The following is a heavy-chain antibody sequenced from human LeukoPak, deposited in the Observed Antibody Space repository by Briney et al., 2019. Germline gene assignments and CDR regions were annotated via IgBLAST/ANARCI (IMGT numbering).Heavy chain of an antibody. CDR3: ARVGDGCFDY. J-gene: IGHJ4*02. D-gene: IGHD5-24*01. CDR2: IYYSGNT. CDR1: GGSISTYY. V-gene: IGHV4-59*01. Sequence: KPSETLSLTCTVSGGSISTYYWSWIRQPPGKKLEWIGYIYYSGNTNYNPSLKSRLTMSVVTSKNQFSLRLNSVSAADTAVYYCARVGDGCFDYWGQGTLVTVSS.